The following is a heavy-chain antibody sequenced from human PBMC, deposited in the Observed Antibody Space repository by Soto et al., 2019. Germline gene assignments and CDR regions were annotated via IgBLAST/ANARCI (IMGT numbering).Heavy chain of an antibody. CDR1: GFTFSSYA. Sequence: PGGSLRLSCAASGFTFSSYAMHWVRQAPGKGLEWVAVISYDGSNKYYADSVKGRFTISRDNSKNTLYLQMNSLRAEDTAVYYCARARVGQQWLVLGFDYWGQGTLVTVSS. CDR2: ISYDGSNK. V-gene: IGHV3-30-3*01. J-gene: IGHJ4*02. D-gene: IGHD6-19*01. CDR3: ARARVGQQWLVLGFDY.